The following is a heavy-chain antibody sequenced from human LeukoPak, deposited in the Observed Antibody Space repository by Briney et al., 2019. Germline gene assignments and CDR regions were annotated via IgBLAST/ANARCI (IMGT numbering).Heavy chain of an antibody. CDR2: ISYDGSNK. CDR3: ARDPGNTYYYGSGGFDY. J-gene: IGHJ4*02. CDR1: GFTFSSYA. V-gene: IGHV3-30*04. Sequence: QPGRSLRLSCAASGFTFSSYAMHWVRQAPGKGLEGVAVISYDGSNKYYADSVKGRFTISRDNSKNTLYLQMNSLRAEDTAVYYCARDPGNTYYYGSGGFDYWGQGTLVTVSS. D-gene: IGHD3-10*01.